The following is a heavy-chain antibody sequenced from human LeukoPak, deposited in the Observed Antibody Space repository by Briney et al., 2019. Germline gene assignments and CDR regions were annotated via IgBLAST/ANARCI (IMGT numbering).Heavy chain of an antibody. CDR3: ARGRGFGESRPRVFDY. V-gene: IGHV1-8*01. D-gene: IGHD3-10*01. J-gene: IGHJ4*02. Sequence: ASVKVSCTASGYTFTSYDINWVRQATGQGLEWMGWMNPNSGNTGYAQKFQGRVTMTRNTSISTAYMELSSLRSEDTAVYYCARGRGFGESRPRVFDYWGQGTLVTVSS. CDR1: GYTFTSYD. CDR2: MNPNSGNT.